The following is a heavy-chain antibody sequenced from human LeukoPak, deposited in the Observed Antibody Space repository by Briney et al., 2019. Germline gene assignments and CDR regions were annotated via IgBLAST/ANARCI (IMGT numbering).Heavy chain of an antibody. CDR3: ARGRPLSHTGYYYYMDV. CDR2: IIPIFGTA. CDR1: GGTFSSYA. V-gene: IGHV1-69*05. Sequence: GSLVKVSCKASGGTFSSYAISWVRQAPGQGLEWMGGIIPIFGTANYAQKFQGRVTITTDESTSTAYMELSSLRSEDTAVYYCARGRPLSHTGYYYYMDVWGKGPRSPSP. D-gene: IGHD3-10*01. J-gene: IGHJ6*03.